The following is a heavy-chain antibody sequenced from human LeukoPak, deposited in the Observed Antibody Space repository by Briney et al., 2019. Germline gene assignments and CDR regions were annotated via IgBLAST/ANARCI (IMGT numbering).Heavy chain of an antibody. J-gene: IGHJ4*02. V-gene: IGHV3-23*01. CDR2: SSGGGGRI. Sequence: GGSLRLSCAASGFAFSSYAMTWVRQAPGKGLEWVSGVSSGGGGRIYYADSVKGRFSISRDNSRDTLNLQMNSLRAEDTAIYYCVQSTAWYRSSWYLMYWGQGILVTVSS. D-gene: IGHD6-13*01. CDR1: GFAFSSYA. CDR3: VQSTAWYRSSWYLMY.